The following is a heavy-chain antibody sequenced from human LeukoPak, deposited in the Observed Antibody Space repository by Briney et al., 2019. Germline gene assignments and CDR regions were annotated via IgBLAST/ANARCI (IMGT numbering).Heavy chain of an antibody. CDR2: IKQDGSEK. J-gene: IGHJ6*02. CDR3: ARDQSTYYYGSGSYYANKYYYYGMDV. CDR1: GFTFSSYW. Sequence: GGSLRLSCAAPGFTFSSYWMSWVRQAPGKGLEWVANIKQDGSEKYYVDSVKGRFTISRDNAKNSLYLQMNSLRAEDTAVYYCARDQSTYYYGSGSYYANKYYYYGMDVWGQGTTVTVSS. V-gene: IGHV3-7*01. D-gene: IGHD3-10*01.